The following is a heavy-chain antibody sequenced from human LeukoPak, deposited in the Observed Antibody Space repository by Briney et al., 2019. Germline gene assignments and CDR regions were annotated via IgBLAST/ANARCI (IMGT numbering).Heavy chain of an antibody. D-gene: IGHD2-15*01. CDR1: GGSISSSNW. Sequence: SETLSLTCAVSGGSISSSNWWSWVRQPPGKGLEWIGEIYHSGSTNYNPSLKSRVTISVDKSKNQFSLKLSSVTAADTAVYYCASGEVGVVYRAGGRYYYYYHAMDVWGQGTTVTVSS. J-gene: IGHJ6*02. CDR3: ASGEVGVVYRAGGRYYYYYHAMDV. V-gene: IGHV4-4*02. CDR2: IYHSGST.